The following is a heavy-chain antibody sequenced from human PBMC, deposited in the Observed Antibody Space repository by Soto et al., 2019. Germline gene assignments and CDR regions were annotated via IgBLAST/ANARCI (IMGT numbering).Heavy chain of an antibody. Sequence: SVKVSCKASGVTFSSYATSWVRQAPGQGLEWMGGIIPIFGTANYAQKFQGRVTITADKSTSTAYMELSSLRSEDTAVYYCARDRRGYYFDYWGQGTLVTVSS. CDR3: ARDRRGYYFDY. V-gene: IGHV1-69*06. CDR1: GVTFSSYA. CDR2: IIPIFGTA. J-gene: IGHJ4*02. D-gene: IGHD3-10*01.